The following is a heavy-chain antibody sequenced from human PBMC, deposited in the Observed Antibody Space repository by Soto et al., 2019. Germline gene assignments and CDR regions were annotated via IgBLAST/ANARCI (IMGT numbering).Heavy chain of an antibody. D-gene: IGHD6-6*01. CDR2: IYPGYPDT. Sequence: PGESLKISCKGSGYTFISYWIVWVRQMPGKGLEWMGIIYPGYPDTMDRPPTRGQVTISDDTSINTAHRQCSSMKAADTALYYWASKEVLVFICGMDVWGMGPPVTVSS. CDR1: GYTFISYW. CDR3: ASKEVLVFICGMDV. J-gene: IGHJ6*04. V-gene: IGHV5-51*01.